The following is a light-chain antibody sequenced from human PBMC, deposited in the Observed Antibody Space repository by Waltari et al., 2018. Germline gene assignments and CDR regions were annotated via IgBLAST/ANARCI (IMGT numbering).Light chain of an antibody. CDR3: NFRDSSGNHVV. V-gene: IGLV3-19*01. CDR2: GKT. Sequence: SSELTQDPAVSVALGQTVSITCQGASLRSDYASWYQQKQGQAPVLVIAGKTHRPSGIPDRFSGSSSGNTASLTITGAQAEDEADYYCNFRDSSGNHVVFGGGTKLTVL. J-gene: IGLJ2*01. CDR1: SLRSDY.